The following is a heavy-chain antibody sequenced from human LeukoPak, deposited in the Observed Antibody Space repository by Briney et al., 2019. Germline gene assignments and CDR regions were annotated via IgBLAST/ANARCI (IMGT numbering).Heavy chain of an antibody. V-gene: IGHV4-59*11. CDR2: IYYSGST. Sequence: SEALSLTCTVSGGSISSHYRSWIRQPPGKGLEWIGYIYYSGSTNYNPSLKSRVTISVDTSKNQFSLKLSSVTAADTAVYYCARDLGYYFDYWGQGTLVTVSS. CDR1: GGSISSHY. D-gene: IGHD3-16*01. J-gene: IGHJ4*02. CDR3: ARDLGYYFDY.